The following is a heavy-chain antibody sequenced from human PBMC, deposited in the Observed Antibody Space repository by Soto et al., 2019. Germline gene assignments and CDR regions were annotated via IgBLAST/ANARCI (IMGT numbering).Heavy chain of an antibody. CDR1: GFTFSSYA. J-gene: IGHJ4*02. V-gene: IGHV3-23*01. CDR2: ISGSGGST. CDR3: AKATYDFWSGYPTGFDY. Sequence: GGSLRLSCAASGFTFSSYAMSWVRQAPGKGLEWVSAISGSGGSTYYAESVKGRFTISRDNSKNTLYLQMNSLRAEDTAVCYCAKATYDFWSGYPTGFDYWGQGTLVTVSS. D-gene: IGHD3-3*01.